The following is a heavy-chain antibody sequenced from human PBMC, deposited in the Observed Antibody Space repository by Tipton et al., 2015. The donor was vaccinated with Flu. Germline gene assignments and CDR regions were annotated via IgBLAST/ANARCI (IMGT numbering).Heavy chain of an antibody. D-gene: IGHD3-22*01. J-gene: IGHJ6*02. CDR3: ARDPMIEVVMGHYYYYGMDV. Sequence: GSLRLSCAASGFTFSDYYMSWIRQAPGKGLEWVSYISSSGSTIYYADSVKGRFTISRDNAKNSLYLQMNSLRAEDTAVYYCARDPMIEVVMGHYYYYGMDVWGQGTTVTVS. V-gene: IGHV3-11*01. CDR1: GFTFSDYY. CDR2: ISSSGSTI.